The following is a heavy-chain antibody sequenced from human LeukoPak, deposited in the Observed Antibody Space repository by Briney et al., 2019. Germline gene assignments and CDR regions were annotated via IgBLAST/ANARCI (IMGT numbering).Heavy chain of an antibody. J-gene: IGHJ4*02. V-gene: IGHV3-48*03. CDR1: GFTFSSYE. CDR2: ISSSSTI. D-gene: IGHD1-7*01. Sequence: GGSLRLSCVASGFTFSSYEMNWVRQAPGKGLEWVSYISSSSTIYYADSVKGRFTISRDNAKNSLYLQMNSLRAEDTAVYYCARNYRGGDYWGQGTLVTVSS. CDR3: ARNYRGGDY.